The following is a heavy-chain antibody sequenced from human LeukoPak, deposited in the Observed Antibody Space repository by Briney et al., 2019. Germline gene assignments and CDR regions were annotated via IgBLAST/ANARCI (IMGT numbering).Heavy chain of an antibody. CDR3: ARADGSSSPFY. CDR1: GYSISSGYY. V-gene: IGHV4-38-2*02. CDR2: IYHSGST. D-gene: IGHD6-13*01. Sequence: SETLSLTCTVSGYSISSGYYWGWIRQPPGKGLEWIGSIYHSGSTYYNPSLKSRVTISVDTSKNQFSLKLSSVTAADTAVYYCARADGSSSPFYWGQGTLVTVSS. J-gene: IGHJ4*02.